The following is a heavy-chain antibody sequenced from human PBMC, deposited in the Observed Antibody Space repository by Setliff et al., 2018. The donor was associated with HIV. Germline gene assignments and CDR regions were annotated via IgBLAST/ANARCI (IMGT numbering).Heavy chain of an antibody. D-gene: IGHD3-22*01. CDR3: ASSPLPVYYDSSGLGGAFDI. CDR2: IIPILGIA. CDR1: GGTFSSYA. Sequence: SVKVSCKASGGTFSSYAISWVRQAPGQGLEWMGGIIPILGIANYAQKFQGRVTITADESTSTAYMELSSLRSEDTAVYYCASSPLPVYYDSSGLGGAFDIWGQGTMVTVSS. J-gene: IGHJ3*02. V-gene: IGHV1-69*10.